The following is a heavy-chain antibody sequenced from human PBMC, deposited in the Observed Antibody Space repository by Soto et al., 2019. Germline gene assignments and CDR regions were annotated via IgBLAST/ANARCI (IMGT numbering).Heavy chain of an antibody. J-gene: IGHJ6*02. D-gene: IGHD1-20*01. CDR2: INPNSGGT. V-gene: IGHV1-2*04. CDR1: GYTFTGYY. CDR3: ARDLYKGAPRDYYYYYGMDV. Sequence: ASVKVSCKASGYTFTGYYMHWVRQAPGQGLEWMGWINPNSGGTNYAQKFQGWVTMTRDTSTSTAYMELSRLRSDDTAVYYCARDLYKGAPRDYYYYYGMDVWGQGATVTVSS.